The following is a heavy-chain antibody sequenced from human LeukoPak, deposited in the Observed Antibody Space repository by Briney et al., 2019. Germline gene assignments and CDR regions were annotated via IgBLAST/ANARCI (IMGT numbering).Heavy chain of an antibody. CDR2: IIPILGIA. CDR1: GGTFSSYA. CDR3: ARDMGIAVAGNYGMDV. D-gene: IGHD6-19*01. V-gene: IGHV1-69*04. Sequence: SVKVSCKASGGTFSSYAISWVRQAPGQGLEWMGRIIPILGIANYAQKFQSRVTITADKSTSTAYMELSSLRSEDTAVYYCARDMGIAVAGNYGMDVWGQGTTVTVSS. J-gene: IGHJ6*02.